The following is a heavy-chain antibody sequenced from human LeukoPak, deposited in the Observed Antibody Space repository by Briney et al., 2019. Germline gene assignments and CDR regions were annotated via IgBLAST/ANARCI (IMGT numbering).Heavy chain of an antibody. J-gene: IGHJ4*02. D-gene: IGHD3-22*01. CDR1: GYTFDDYA. CDR2: ISWNSGSI. CDR3: AKGPYDSSGYYYVGYFDY. V-gene: IGHV3-9*01. Sequence: GGSLRLSCAASGYTFDDYAMHWVPQAPAKGLEWVSRISWNSGSIGYADSVKGRFTISRDNAKNSLYLQMNSLRAEDTALYYCAKGPYDSSGYYYVGYFDYWGQGTLVTVSS.